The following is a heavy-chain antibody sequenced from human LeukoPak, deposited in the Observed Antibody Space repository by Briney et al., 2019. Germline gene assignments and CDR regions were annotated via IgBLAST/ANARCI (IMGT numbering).Heavy chain of an antibody. Sequence: SETLSLTCTVSGYSISSGYYWGWIRQPPGKGLEWIGSIYHSGSTYYNPSLKSRVTISVDTSKNQFSLKLSSVTAADTAVYYCARHLKHYGGNSYSNLGGFDYWGQGTLVTVSS. V-gene: IGHV4-38-2*02. CDR3: ARHLKHYGGNSYSNLGGFDY. CDR1: GYSISSGYY. D-gene: IGHD4-23*01. CDR2: IYHSGST. J-gene: IGHJ4*02.